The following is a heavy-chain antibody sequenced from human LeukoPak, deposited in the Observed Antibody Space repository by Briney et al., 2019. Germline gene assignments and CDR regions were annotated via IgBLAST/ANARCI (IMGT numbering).Heavy chain of an antibody. Sequence: SETLSLTCTVSGGSISSSSYYWGWIRQPPGKGLEWIGSIYYSGSTYYNPSLKSRVTLSVDTSKNQFSLKLSSVTAADTAVYYCASWAYGGNADWGQGTLVTVSS. V-gene: IGHV4-39*01. J-gene: IGHJ4*02. D-gene: IGHD4-23*01. CDR2: IYYSGST. CDR3: ASWAYGGNAD. CDR1: GGSISSSSYY.